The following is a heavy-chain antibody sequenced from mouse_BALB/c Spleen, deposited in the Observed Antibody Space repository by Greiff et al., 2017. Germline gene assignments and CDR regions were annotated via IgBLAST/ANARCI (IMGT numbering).Heavy chain of an antibody. CDR1: GFNFKDSY. Sequence: VQLQQSGAELVKPGASVKLSCTASGFNFKDSYMHWVKQRPEQGLEWIGRIDPANGNTKYDPKFQGKATITPDTSSNTAYLQLSSLTSEDTAVYYYAYDGYYGGYAMDYWGQGTSVTVSS. CDR3: AYDGYYGGYAMDY. V-gene: IGHV14-3*02. D-gene: IGHD2-3*01. CDR2: IDPANGNT. J-gene: IGHJ4*01.